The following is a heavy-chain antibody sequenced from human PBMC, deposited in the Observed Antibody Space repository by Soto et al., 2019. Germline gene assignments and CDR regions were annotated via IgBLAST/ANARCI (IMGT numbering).Heavy chain of an antibody. J-gene: IGHJ4*02. CDR1: GFTFSSYA. V-gene: IGHV3-23*01. D-gene: IGHD5-12*01. Sequence: EVQWLESGGGLVQPGGSLRPSCAASGFTFSSYAMSWVRQAPGKGLEWVSSISSSGGSTYYADSVKGRFTISRDNSKNALDQQVNSVRAEDTAVYYCAKEAGRDGYNVDYWGQGTLVTVSS. CDR3: AKEAGRDGYNVDY. CDR2: ISSSGGST.